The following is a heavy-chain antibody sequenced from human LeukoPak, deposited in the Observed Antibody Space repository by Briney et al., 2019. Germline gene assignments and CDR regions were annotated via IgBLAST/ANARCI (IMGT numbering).Heavy chain of an antibody. CDR1: GFTFSSYA. CDR3: AREFGRQQLGPFDY. J-gene: IGHJ4*02. CDR2: ISYDGSNK. Sequence: PGGSLRLSCAASGFTFSSYAMHWVRQAPGKGLVWVAIISYDGSNKYYADSVKGRFTISRDNSKNTLYLQMNSLRAEDTAVYYCAREFGRQQLGPFDYWGQGTLVTVSS. D-gene: IGHD6-13*01. V-gene: IGHV3-30-3*01.